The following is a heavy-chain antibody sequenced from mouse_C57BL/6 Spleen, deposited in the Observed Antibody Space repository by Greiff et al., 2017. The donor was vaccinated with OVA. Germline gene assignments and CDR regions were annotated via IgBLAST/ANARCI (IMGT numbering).Heavy chain of an antibody. CDR3: ATPTAQATWSWFAY. V-gene: IGHV1-39*01. D-gene: IGHD3-2*02. CDR2: INPNYGTT. CDR1: GYSFTDYN. J-gene: IGHJ3*01. Sequence: EVKLMESGPELVKPGASVKISCKASGYSFTDYNMNWVKQSHGKSLEWIGVINPNYGTTSYNQKFKGKATLTVDQSSSTAYMQLNSLTSEDSAVYYCATPTAQATWSWFAYWGQGTLVTVSA.